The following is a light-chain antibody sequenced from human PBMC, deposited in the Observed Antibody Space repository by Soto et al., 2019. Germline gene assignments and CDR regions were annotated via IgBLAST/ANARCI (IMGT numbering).Light chain of an antibody. Sequence: EIVMTQSTTTLSVSPGERSTLSCRASQSVSTNLAWYQQKPGQSPRLLIYGTSTRATGVPARFSGAGSGTEFTLTINSLQSEDCAIYYCQQRQYGPLITFCHVTRLEIK. J-gene: IGKJ5*01. CDR3: QQRQYGPLIT. CDR1: QSVSTN. CDR2: GTS. V-gene: IGKV3-15*01.